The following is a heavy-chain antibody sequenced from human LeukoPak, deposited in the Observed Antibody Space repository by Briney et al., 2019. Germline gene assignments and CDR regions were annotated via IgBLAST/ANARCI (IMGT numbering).Heavy chain of an antibody. V-gene: IGHV1-18*01. CDR3: SRDIGYSISSRFDY. J-gene: IGHJ4*02. D-gene: IGHD6-6*01. CDR1: GYTFTYFG. Sequence: SVKVSCKASGYTFTYFGISWVRQAPGQGLEWMGWISGYNGHTNYAQKLQGRVTMTTDTSTSTSYLELRSLRSDDTAVYYCSRDIGYSISSRFDYWGQGTLVTVSS. CDR2: ISGYNGHT.